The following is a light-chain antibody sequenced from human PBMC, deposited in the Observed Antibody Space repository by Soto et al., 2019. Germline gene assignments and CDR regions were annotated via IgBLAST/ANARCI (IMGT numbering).Light chain of an antibody. CDR1: QSFSTW. CDR3: QQYNNYSWT. CDR2: DAS. Sequence: DIQMTQSPSTLSASVGDRVTITCRASQSFSTWLAWYQQKPGKAPKLLIYDASSLESGVPSRFSGSGSGTEFTLTISSLQPDDFATYYCQQYNNYSWTFGQGTKMEIK. J-gene: IGKJ2*02. V-gene: IGKV1-5*01.